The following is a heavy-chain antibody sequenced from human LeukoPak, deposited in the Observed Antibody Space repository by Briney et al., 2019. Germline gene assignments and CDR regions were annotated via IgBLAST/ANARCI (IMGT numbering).Heavy chain of an antibody. V-gene: IGHV4-39*01. CDR2: IYYSTST. Sequence: PSETLSLTCTVSGGSITSSIDYWGWVRQPPGKGLEWIATIYYSTSTQYNPSLKSRVTMSVDTSKNQFSLKLSSMTAADTAVYYCARGDYSTWGYYYMDVWGKGTTVTVSS. J-gene: IGHJ6*03. CDR3: ARGDYSTWGYYYMDV. CDR1: GGSITSSIDY. D-gene: IGHD4-11*01.